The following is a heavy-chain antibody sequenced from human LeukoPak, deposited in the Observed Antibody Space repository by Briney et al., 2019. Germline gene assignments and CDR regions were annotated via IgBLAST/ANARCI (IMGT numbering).Heavy chain of an antibody. J-gene: IGHJ3*02. CDR2: INPNSGGT. Sequence: ASVKVSCKASGYTFTGYYMHWVRQAPGQGLEWMGWINPNSGGTSYAQKFQGRVTMTRDTSISTAYMELSRLRSDDTAVYYCARDRSGSYPGGAFDIWGQGTMVTVSS. CDR1: GYTFTGYY. D-gene: IGHD1-26*01. V-gene: IGHV1-2*02. CDR3: ARDRSGSYPGGAFDI.